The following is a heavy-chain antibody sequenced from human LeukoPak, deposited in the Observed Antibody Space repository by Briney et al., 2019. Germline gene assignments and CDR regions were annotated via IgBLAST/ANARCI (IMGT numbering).Heavy chain of an antibody. CDR2: ISGSGGST. CDR3: AKETDFWSSPFDY. CDR1: GFTFKNYA. J-gene: IGHJ4*02. V-gene: IGHV3-23*01. D-gene: IGHD3-3*01. Sequence: GGSLRLSCAASGFTFKNYAMNWVRQSPGQGLEWVSAISGSGGSTYYADSVKGRFTISRDNSKNTLYLQMNSLRAEDTAVYYCAKETDFWSSPFDYWGQGALVTVSS.